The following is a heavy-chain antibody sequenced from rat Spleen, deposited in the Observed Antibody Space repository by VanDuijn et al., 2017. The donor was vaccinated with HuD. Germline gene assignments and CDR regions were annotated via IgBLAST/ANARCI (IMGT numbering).Heavy chain of an antibody. V-gene: IGHV5-7*01. Sequence: EVQLVESGGGLVQPGRSLKLSCAASGFTFSDYYMAWVRQAPKKGLEWVTSISYDGSSTYYRDAVKGRFTISRDKAKNTLYLQMDSLRSEETATYYCARRHYGYTDYFDYWGQGVMVTVSA. CDR2: ISYDGSST. J-gene: IGHJ2*01. CDR3: ARRHYGYTDYFDY. D-gene: IGHD1-9*01. CDR1: GFTFSDYY.